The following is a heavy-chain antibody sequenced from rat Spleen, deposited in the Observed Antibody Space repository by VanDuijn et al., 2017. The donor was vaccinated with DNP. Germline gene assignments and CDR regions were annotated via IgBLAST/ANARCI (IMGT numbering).Heavy chain of an antibody. D-gene: IGHD5-1*01. CDR2: IWNNGGT. CDR3: ARLGEY. J-gene: IGHJ2*01. CDR1: GFSLTSFG. V-gene: IGHV2-16*01. Sequence: QVQLKESGPGLVQPSQTLSLTCTVSGFSLTSFGVSWVRQPPGKGLEWMGVIWNNGGTDYNSAFKSRLSISRDTSRSQVFLKMSSLQTEDTAMYFCARLGEYWGQGVMVTVSS.